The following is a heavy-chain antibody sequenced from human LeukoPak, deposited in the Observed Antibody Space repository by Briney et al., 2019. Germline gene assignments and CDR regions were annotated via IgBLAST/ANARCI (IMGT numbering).Heavy chain of an antibody. CDR3: ASGRQLWYPFFDY. V-gene: IGHV1-69*04. CDR1: GGTFSSYA. J-gene: IGHJ4*02. CDR2: IIPILGIA. D-gene: IGHD5-18*01. Sequence: SVKVSCKASGGTFSSYAISWVRQAPGQGLEWMGRIIPILGIANYAQKFQGRVTITADKSTSTAYMELSSLRSEDTAVYYCASGRQLWYPFFDYWGQGTLATVSS.